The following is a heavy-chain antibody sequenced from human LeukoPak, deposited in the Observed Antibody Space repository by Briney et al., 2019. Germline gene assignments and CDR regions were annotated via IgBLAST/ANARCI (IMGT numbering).Heavy chain of an antibody. V-gene: IGHV3-30*18. CDR2: ISYDGSNK. CDR3: AKDSARYYDYVWGSYHGAFDI. CDR1: GFTLSSYG. Sequence: GRSLRLSCAASGFTLSSYGMHWVRQAPGKGLEWVAVISYDGSNKYYADSVKGRFTISRDNSKNTLYLQMNSLRAEDTAVYYCAKDSARYYDYVWGSYHGAFDIWGQGTMVTVSS. D-gene: IGHD3-16*02. J-gene: IGHJ3*02.